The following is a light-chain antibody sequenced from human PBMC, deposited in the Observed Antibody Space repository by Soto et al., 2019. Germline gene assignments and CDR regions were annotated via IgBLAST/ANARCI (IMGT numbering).Light chain of an antibody. J-gene: IGLJ2*01. CDR3: GAWDSSLSAVL. CDR2: DDN. Sequence: QSALTQPASVSGSPGQSITIYCTGTSSDVGGYNLVSWYQQLPGTAPKVLIYDDNKRPSGIPDRFSGSKSGTSATLGITGLQTGDEADYYCGAWDSSLSAVLFGGGTKLTVL. CDR1: SSDVGGYN. V-gene: IGLV1-51*01.